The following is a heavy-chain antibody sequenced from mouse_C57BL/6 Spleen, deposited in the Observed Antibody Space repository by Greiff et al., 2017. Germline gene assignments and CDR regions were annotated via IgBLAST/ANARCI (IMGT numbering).Heavy chain of an antibody. V-gene: IGHV5-4*01. Sequence: EVQLVESGGGLVKPGGSLKLSCAASGFTFSSYAMSWVRQTPEKRLEWVATISDGGSYTYYPDNVKGRFTISRDNAKNNLYLQMSHLKSEDTAMYYCARGGSRKEYYAMDYWGQGTSVTLSS. CDR2: ISDGGSYT. CDR1: GFTFSSYA. D-gene: IGHD1-1*01. CDR3: ARGGSRKEYYAMDY. J-gene: IGHJ4*01.